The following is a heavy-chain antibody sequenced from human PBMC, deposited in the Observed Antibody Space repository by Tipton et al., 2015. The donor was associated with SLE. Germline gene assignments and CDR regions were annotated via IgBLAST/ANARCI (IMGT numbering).Heavy chain of an antibody. CDR3: AKGSGWYKD. CDR2: ISTSGII. CDR1: GGSISRDSYY. V-gene: IGHV4-61*09. D-gene: IGHD6-19*01. Sequence: TLSLTCTVFGGSISRDSYYCSWIRQPAGKGLEWIGHISTSGIIHYNPSLKSRVAMSVDTSKNKFSLKLTSVTVADTAVFYCAKGSGWYKDWGRGILVTVSS. J-gene: IGHJ4*02.